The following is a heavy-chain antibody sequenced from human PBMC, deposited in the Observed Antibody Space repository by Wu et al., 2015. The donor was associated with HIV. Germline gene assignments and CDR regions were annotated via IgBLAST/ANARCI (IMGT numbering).Heavy chain of an antibody. V-gene: IGHV1-18*04. D-gene: IGHD4-11*01. CDR2: ISAYNGNT. CDR1: GYSFRSYG. Sequence: QVQLVQSGGEVKKPGASVKVSCKASGYSFRSYGISWVRQVPGQGLEWVGWISAYNGNTDYARKLLGRVTMTTDTSTNTAYLDLRSLRADDTAVYYCTRGSNSWASDIWGQGTKVIVSS. CDR3: TRGSNSWASDI. J-gene: IGHJ3*02.